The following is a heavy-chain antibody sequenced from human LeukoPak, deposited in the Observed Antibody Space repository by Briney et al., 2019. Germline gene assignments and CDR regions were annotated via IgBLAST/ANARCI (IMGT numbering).Heavy chain of an antibody. D-gene: IGHD3-9*01. CDR2: FDPEDGDT. CDR3: ATDLGILTEFDY. CDR1: GYTLTELS. V-gene: IGHV1-24*01. J-gene: IGHJ4*02. Sequence: ASVKVSCKVSGYTLTELSMHWVRQAPGKGLEWMGGFDPEDGDTIYAQKFQGRVTMTEDTSTDTAYMELSSLRSEDTAVYYCATDLGILTEFDYWGQGTLVTVSS.